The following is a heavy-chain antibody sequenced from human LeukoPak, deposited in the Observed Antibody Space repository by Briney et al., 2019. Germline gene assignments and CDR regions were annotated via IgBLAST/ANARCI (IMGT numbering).Heavy chain of an antibody. Sequence: SVKVSCKASGGTFSSYAISWVRQAPGQGLEWMGGIIPIFGTANYAQKFQGRVTITADKSTSTAYMELSSLRSDDTAVYYCARVGIAAAAPGGFAFDYWGQGTLVTVSS. J-gene: IGHJ4*02. CDR1: GGTFSSYA. V-gene: IGHV1-69*06. CDR3: ARVGIAAAAPGGFAFDY. D-gene: IGHD6-13*01. CDR2: IIPIFGTA.